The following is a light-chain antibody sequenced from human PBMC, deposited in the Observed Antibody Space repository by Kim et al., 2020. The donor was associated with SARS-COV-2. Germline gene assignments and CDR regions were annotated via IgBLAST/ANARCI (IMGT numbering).Light chain of an antibody. CDR2: RTL. V-gene: IGLV1-47*01. CDR3: AAWDDSLNGFV. J-gene: IGLJ1*01. Sequence: GPRVAISCSGSSSNIGSNFVSWYQHLPGTAPKLLIYRTLARPSGVPDRFSGSKSGTSASLAITGLRSEDEADYYCAAWDDSLNGFVFGSGTKVTVL. CDR1: SSNIGSNF.